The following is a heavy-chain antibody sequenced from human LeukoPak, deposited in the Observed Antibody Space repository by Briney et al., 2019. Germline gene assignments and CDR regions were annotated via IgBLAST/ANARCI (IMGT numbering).Heavy chain of an antibody. J-gene: IGHJ1*01. D-gene: IGHD2-21*01. Sequence: PSETLSLTCTVSGGSITSYFWSWIRQPPGKGLEWIGYIYHSGTTNYNPSLKSRVTISVDTSKNQFSLKLTSVTAADTAVYYRAQKAPYSPAYSQDWGQGTLVTVSS. CDR3: AQKAPYSPAYSQD. V-gene: IGHV4-59*01. CDR1: GGSITSYF. CDR2: IYHSGTT.